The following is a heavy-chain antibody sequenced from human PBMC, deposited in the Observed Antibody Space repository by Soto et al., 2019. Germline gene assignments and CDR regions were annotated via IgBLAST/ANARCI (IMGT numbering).Heavy chain of an antibody. CDR1: GFTVSSNY. D-gene: IGHD4-17*01. V-gene: IGHV3-53*02. J-gene: IGHJ4*02. CDR3: ARIPPCGDYGYFDY. Sequence: EVQLVETGGGLIQPGGSLRLSCAASGFTVSSNYMSWVRQAPGKGLEWVSVIYSGGSTYNADSVKGRFTLSRDNSKYTLYLQMNSLRAEDTAVYYCARIPPCGDYGYFDYWCQGTLVTVSS. CDR2: IYSGGST.